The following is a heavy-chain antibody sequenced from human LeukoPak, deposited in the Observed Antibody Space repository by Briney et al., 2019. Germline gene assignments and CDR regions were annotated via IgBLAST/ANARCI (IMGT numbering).Heavy chain of an antibody. Sequence: GGSLRLSCAASGFTFSNAWMSWVRQAPGKGLEWVGRIKSKTGGGTTDYAAPVKGRFTISRNDSNNTLYLQMNSLKTEDTAVYYCAKTAADNWGQGTLVTVSS. D-gene: IGHD6-13*01. CDR2: IKSKTGGGTT. CDR1: GFTFSNAW. J-gene: IGHJ4*02. CDR3: AKTAADN. V-gene: IGHV3-15*01.